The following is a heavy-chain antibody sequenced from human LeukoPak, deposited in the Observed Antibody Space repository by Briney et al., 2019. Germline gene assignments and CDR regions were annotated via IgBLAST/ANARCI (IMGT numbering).Heavy chain of an antibody. CDR2: IYHSGST. J-gene: IGHJ4*02. V-gene: IGHV4-38-2*01. Sequence: PSETLSLTCAVSGYSISSGYYWGWIRQPPGKGLEWIGSIYHSGSTYYNPSLKSRVTISVDTSKNQFSLKLSSVTAADTAVYYCASGLCSSTSCSDYWGQGTLVTVSS. CDR1: GYSISSGYY. CDR3: ASGLCSSTSCSDY. D-gene: IGHD2-2*01.